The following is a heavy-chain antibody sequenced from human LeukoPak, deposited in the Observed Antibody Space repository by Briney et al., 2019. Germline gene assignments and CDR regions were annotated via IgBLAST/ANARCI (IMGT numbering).Heavy chain of an antibody. D-gene: IGHD1-1*01. Sequence: SETLSLTCTVSGGSISSSSYYWGWIRQPPGKGLEWIGSIYYSGSTYYNPSLKSRVTISVDTSKNQFSLQLNSVTPEDTAVYHCAREATASSFDFWGQGTLVTVFS. CDR2: IYYSGST. CDR3: AREATASSFDF. CDR1: GGSISSSSYY. J-gene: IGHJ4*02. V-gene: IGHV4-39*02.